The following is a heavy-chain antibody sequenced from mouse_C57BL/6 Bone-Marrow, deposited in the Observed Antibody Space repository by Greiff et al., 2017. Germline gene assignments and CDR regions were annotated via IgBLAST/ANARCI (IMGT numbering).Heavy chain of an antibody. CDR3: ARSGWDGYFDY. CDR2: INPNNGGT. V-gene: IGHV1-26*01. Sequence: EVQLQQSGPELVKPGASVKISCKASGYTFTDYYMNWVKQSHGKSLEWIGDINPNNGGTSYNQKFKGKATLTVDKSSSTAYMELRSLTSEDSAVYYCARSGWDGYFDYRRQGTTLPVSS. J-gene: IGHJ2*01. D-gene: IGHD4-1*01. CDR1: GYTFTDYY.